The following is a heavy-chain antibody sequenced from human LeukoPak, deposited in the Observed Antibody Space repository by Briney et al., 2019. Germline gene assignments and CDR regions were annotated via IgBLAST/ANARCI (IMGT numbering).Heavy chain of an antibody. CDR1: GGSISSDDYH. CDR2: IYTSGST. V-gene: IGHV4-61*02. J-gene: IGHJ5*02. D-gene: IGHD2-8*01. CDR3: ARDADIVPRDWFDP. Sequence: SETLSLTCTVSGGSISSDDYHWSWIRQPAGKGLEWIGRIYTSGSTNYNPSLKSRVTISVDTSKNQFSLKLSSVTAADTAVYYCARDADIVPRDWFDPWGQGTLVTVSS.